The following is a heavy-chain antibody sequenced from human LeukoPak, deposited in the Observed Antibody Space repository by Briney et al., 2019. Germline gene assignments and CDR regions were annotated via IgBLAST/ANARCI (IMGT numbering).Heavy chain of an antibody. D-gene: IGHD3-22*01. V-gene: IGHV4-31*03. Sequence: SQTLSLTCTVSGGSISSGGYYWSWIRQHPGKGLEWIGYIYYSGSTYYNPSLKSRVTISVDTSKSQFSLKLSSVTAADTAVYYCARVGYYDSSGYYSPYFDYWGQGPRSPSPQ. CDR1: GGSISSGGYY. CDR3: ARVGYYDSSGYYSPYFDY. CDR2: IYYSGST. J-gene: IGHJ4*02.